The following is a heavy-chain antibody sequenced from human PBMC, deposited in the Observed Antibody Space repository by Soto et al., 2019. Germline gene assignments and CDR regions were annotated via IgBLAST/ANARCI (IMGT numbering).Heavy chain of an antibody. J-gene: IGHJ5*02. D-gene: IGHD2-15*01. CDR1: GFTFSSYW. CDR2: INSDGSST. CDR3: ARGLGCSGGRCYPNWFDP. V-gene: IGHV3-74*01. Sequence: GGSLRLSCAASGFTFSSYWMHWVRQAPGKGLVWVSRINSDGSSTSHADSVKGRFTISRDNAKNTLYLQMNSLRAEDTAVYYCARGLGCSGGRCYPNWFDPWGQGTLVTVSS.